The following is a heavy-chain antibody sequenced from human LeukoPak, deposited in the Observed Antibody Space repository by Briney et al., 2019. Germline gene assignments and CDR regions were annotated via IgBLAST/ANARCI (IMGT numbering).Heavy chain of an antibody. CDR2: INPSGGST. D-gene: IGHD2-2*01. CDR1: GYTFTSYY. J-gene: IGHJ5*02. CDR3: ARVQGYCSSTSCYHPGWFDP. V-gene: IGHV1-46*01. Sequence: GASVKVSCKASGYTFTSYYMHWVRQAPGQALEWMGIINPSGGSTSYAQKFQGRVTMTRDTSTSTVYMELSSLRSEDTAVYYCARVQGYCSSTSCYHPGWFDPWGQGTLVTVSS.